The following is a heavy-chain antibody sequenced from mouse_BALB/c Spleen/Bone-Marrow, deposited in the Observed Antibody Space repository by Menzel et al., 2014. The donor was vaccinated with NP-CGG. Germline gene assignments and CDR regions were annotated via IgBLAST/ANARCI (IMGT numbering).Heavy chain of an antibody. J-gene: IGHJ4*01. D-gene: IGHD1-1*01. CDR3: ARSYYGNYYAMDY. Sequence: VKLVESGPELVRPGVSAKISCKGSGYTFTDYAMHWVKQSHAKSLEWIGVISTYSGNTNYNQKFKGKATMTVDKSSSTAYMELARLTSEDSAIYYCARSYYGNYYAMDYWGQGTSVTVSS. CDR1: GYTFTDYA. V-gene: IGHV1-67*01. CDR2: ISTYSGNT.